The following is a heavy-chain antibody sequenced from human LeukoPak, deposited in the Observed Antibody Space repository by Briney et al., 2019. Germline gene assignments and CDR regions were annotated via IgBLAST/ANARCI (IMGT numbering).Heavy chain of an antibody. J-gene: IGHJ4*02. D-gene: IGHD3-22*01. CDR2: IYTSGST. CDR3: ARVTGYVIEDQCDY. CDR1: GGSISSYY. V-gene: IGHV4-4*07. Sequence: SETLSLTCTVSGGSISSYYWSWIRQPAGKGLEWIGRIYTSGSTNYNPSLKSRVTMSVDTSKNQFSLKLSSVTAADTAVYYCARVTGYVIEDQCDYWGQGTLVTVSS.